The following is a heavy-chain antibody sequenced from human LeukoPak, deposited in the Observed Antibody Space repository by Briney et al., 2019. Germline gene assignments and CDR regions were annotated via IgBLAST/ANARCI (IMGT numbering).Heavy chain of an antibody. J-gene: IGHJ4*02. Sequence: ASVKVSCKASGYTFTDYYMHWVRQAPGQGLEWMGILNPSGGNTNFAQKFQSRVTVTRDTSTNTVYMELSSLTSEDTAVYYCARDKGAGRRPFDYWGQGSLVTVSS. CDR2: LNPSGGNT. CDR3: ARDKGAGRRPFDY. CDR1: GYTFTDYY. D-gene: IGHD4/OR15-4a*01. V-gene: IGHV1-46*01.